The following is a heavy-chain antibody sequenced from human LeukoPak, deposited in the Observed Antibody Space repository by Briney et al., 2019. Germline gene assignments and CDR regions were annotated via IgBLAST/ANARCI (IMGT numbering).Heavy chain of an antibody. Sequence: SETLSLTCTVSGGSISSYYWSRIRQPPGKGLEWIGYIYYSGSTNYNPSLKSRVTISVDTSKNQFSLKLSSVTAADTAVYYCARRHWGPIDYWGQGTLVTVSS. CDR2: IYYSGST. J-gene: IGHJ4*02. D-gene: IGHD7-27*01. CDR1: GGSISSYY. CDR3: ARRHWGPIDY. V-gene: IGHV4-59*08.